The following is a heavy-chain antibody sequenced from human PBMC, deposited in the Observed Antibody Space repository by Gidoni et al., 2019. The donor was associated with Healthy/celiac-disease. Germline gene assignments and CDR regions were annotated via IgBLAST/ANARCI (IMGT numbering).Heavy chain of an antibody. D-gene: IGHD5-18*01. Sequence: EVQLVESGGGLVKPGGSLRLSCAASGFTFSNAWMSWVRQAPGKGLEWVGRIKSKTDGGTTDYAAPVKGRFTISRDDSKNTLYLQMNSLKTEDTAVYYCTTDQAMVTYYYYYGMDVWGQGTTVTVSS. CDR1: GFTFSNAW. CDR3: TTDQAMVTYYYYYGMDV. V-gene: IGHV3-15*01. CDR2: IKSKTDGGTT. J-gene: IGHJ6*02.